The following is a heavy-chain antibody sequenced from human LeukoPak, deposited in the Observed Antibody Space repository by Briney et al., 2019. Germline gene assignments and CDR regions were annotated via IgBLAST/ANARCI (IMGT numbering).Heavy chain of an antibody. CDR3: ARVREPQPSYYFDY. J-gene: IGHJ4*02. V-gene: IGHV1-2*02. D-gene: IGHD1-26*01. CDR1: GYTFTGYY. Sequence: ASVKVSCKASGYTFTGYYMHWVRQAPGQGLEWMGWINPNSGGTNYAQKFQGRVTMTRDTSISTAYMELSRLRSDDTAVYYCARVREPQPSYYFDYWGQGTLVTVSS. CDR2: INPNSGGT.